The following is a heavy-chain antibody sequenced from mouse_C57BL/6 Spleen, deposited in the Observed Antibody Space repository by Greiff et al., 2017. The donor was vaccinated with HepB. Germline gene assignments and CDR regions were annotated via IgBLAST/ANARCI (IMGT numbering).Heavy chain of an antibody. V-gene: IGHV1-64*01. CDR2: IHPNGGST. D-gene: IGHD1-1*01. J-gene: IGHJ2*01. CDR3: ARRGTTVDPDY. CDR1: GYTFTSYW. Sequence: VQLQQPGAELVKPGASVKLSCKASGYTFTSYWMHWVKQRPGQGLEWIGMIHPNGGSTNYNEKFKSKATLTVDKSSSTAYMQLSSLTSEDSAVDYCARRGTTVDPDYWGKGTTLTVYS.